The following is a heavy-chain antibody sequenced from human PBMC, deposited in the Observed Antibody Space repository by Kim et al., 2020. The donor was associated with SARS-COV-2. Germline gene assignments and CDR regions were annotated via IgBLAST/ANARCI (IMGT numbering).Heavy chain of an antibody. D-gene: IGHD3-22*01. V-gene: IGHV1-69*02. Sequence: NYAQKCQGRVTITADKSTSTAYMELSSLRSEDTAVYYCASPYDSSGHFDYWGQGTLVTVSS. CDR3: ASPYDSSGHFDY. J-gene: IGHJ4*02.